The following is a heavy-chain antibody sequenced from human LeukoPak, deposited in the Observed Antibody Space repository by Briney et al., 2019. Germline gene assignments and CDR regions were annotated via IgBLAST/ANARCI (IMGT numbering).Heavy chain of an antibody. J-gene: IGHJ4*02. V-gene: IGHV3-23*01. D-gene: IGHD6-6*01. CDR1: GFTLRNYA. Sequence: GSLRLSCAASGFTLRNYAMSWVRQAPGKGLEWVSAISGSGVTTYYADSVKGRFTISRDNSKNTLYLQMDSLRAEDTATYYCAKARASIAARTLDYWVKGTLVTVSS. CDR2: ISGSGVTT. CDR3: AKARASIAARTLDY.